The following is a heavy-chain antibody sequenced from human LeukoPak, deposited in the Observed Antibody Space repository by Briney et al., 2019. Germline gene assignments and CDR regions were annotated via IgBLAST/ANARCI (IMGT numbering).Heavy chain of an antibody. D-gene: IGHD1-26*01. CDR1: GYTFTSCG. J-gene: IGHJ4*02. V-gene: IGHV1-8*03. CDR2: MNPNSGNT. CDR3: AREGPGGSCFDY. Sequence: ASVKVSCKASGYTFTSCGINWVRQATGQGLEWMGWMNPNSGNTGYAQKFQGRVTITRNTSISTAYMELSSLRSEDTAVYYCAREGPGGSCFDYWGQGTLVTVSS.